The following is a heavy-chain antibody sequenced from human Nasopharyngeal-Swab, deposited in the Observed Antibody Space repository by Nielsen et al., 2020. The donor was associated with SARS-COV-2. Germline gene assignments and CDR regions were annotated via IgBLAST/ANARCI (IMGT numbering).Heavy chain of an antibody. CDR3: AREDGIAAAGTDY. CDR2: INPNSGGT. D-gene: IGHD6-13*01. V-gene: IGHV1-2*06. Sequence: ASVKVSCKASGYTFTGYYMHWVRQAPGQGLEWMGRINPNSGGTNYAQKLQGSVTMTTDTSTSTAYMELRSLRSDDTAVYYCAREDGIAAAGTDYWGQGTLVTVSS. J-gene: IGHJ4*02. CDR1: GYTFTGYY.